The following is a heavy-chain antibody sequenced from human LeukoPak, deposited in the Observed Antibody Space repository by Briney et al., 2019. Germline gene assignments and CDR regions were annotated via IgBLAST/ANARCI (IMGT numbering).Heavy chain of an antibody. CDR2: ITGDGGDT. V-gene: IGHV3-74*01. D-gene: IGHD2-8*02. CDR3: ATGLSQYYDL. Sequence: GGSLRLSCAASGITFSRYWMHWVRQAPGKGLTWVSRITGDGGDTIYADSVKGRFTISRDNAKNTVYLQMNSLRAEDTAVFYCATGLSQYYDLWGRGTLVTVSS. J-gene: IGHJ2*01. CDR1: GITFSRYW.